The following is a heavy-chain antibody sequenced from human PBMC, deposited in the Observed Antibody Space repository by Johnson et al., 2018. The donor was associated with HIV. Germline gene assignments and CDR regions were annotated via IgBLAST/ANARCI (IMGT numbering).Heavy chain of an antibody. CDR2: ISSNGGST. Sequence: MQLVESGGGLVQPGGSLRLSCAASGFTFSSYWMTCVRQAPGRGLEYVSAISSNGGSTYYANSVKGRFTISRDNSKNTLYLHMSSLRAEDTALYYCARDSFIAVTLSDAFDIWGQGTMVTVSS. J-gene: IGHJ3*02. V-gene: IGHV3-64*01. CDR3: ARDSFIAVTLSDAFDI. CDR1: GFTFSSYW. D-gene: IGHD6-19*01.